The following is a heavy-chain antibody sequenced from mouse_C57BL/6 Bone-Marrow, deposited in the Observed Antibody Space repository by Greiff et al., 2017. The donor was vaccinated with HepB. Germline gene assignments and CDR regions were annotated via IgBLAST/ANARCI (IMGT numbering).Heavy chain of an antibody. Sequence: EVKLVESGGGLVQPGGSLSLSCAASGFTFTDYYMSWVRQPPGKALEWLGFIRNKANGYTTEYSASVKARFTISRDNSQSILYLQMHALRAEDSATYDCARATYYGSDYWGQGTTLTVSS. CDR1: GFTFTDYY. V-gene: IGHV7-3*01. J-gene: IGHJ2*01. D-gene: IGHD1-1*01. CDR2: IRNKANGYTT. CDR3: ARATYYGSDY.